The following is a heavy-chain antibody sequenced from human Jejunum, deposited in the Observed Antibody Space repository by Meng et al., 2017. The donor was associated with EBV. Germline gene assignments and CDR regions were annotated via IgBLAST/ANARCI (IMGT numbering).Heavy chain of an antibody. J-gene: IGHJ4*02. V-gene: IGHV3-11*01. CDR2: ISSRSSTI. D-gene: IGHD5-24*01. Sequence: QVHVVESGGGLVKPGGFLRLSCGASGFTFSDYYMAWVRQAPGKGLEWVSYISSRSSTIYYADSVKGRFTISRDNAHNSLYLQMNSLRAEDTAVYYCAREMSTITCFDYWGQGTLVTVSS. CDR1: GFTFSDYY. CDR3: AREMSTITCFDY.